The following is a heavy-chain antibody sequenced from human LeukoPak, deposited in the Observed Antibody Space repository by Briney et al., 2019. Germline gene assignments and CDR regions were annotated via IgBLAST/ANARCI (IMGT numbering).Heavy chain of an antibody. CDR3: ATDRAAVTTTIDY. Sequence: GRSLRLSCAASGFTFSSYGIHWVRQAPGKGLEWVAVISYDGSNKYYADSVKGRFTISRDNSENTLYLQMNSLRAEDTAVYYCATDRAAVTTTIDYWGQGTLVTVSS. CDR2: ISYDGSNK. D-gene: IGHD4-17*01. J-gene: IGHJ4*02. V-gene: IGHV3-30*03. CDR1: GFTFSSYG.